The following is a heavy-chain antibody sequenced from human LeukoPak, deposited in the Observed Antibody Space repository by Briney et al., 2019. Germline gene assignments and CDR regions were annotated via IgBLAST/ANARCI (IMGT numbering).Heavy chain of an antibody. CDR3: AREGRQSFGVVIGWFDP. J-gene: IGHJ5*02. Sequence: ASVKVSCTASGYTFTSYGISWVRQAPGQGLEWMEWISAYNGNTNYAQKLQGRVTMTTDTSTSTAYMELRSLRSDDTAVYYCAREGRQSFGVVIGWFDPWGQGTLVTVSS. CDR1: GYTFTSYG. D-gene: IGHD3-3*01. CDR2: ISAYNGNT. V-gene: IGHV1-18*01.